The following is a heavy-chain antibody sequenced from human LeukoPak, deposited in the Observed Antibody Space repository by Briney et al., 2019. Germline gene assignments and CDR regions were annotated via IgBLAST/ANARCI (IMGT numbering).Heavy chain of an antibody. CDR2: FDPEDGET. Sequence: GASVKVSCKVSGYTLTELSMHWVRQAPGKGLEWMGGFDPEDGETIYAQKFQGRVTVTTDTSTSTAYMELRSLRSDDTAVYYCARDLGSGIAEPFDHWGQGTLVTVSS. D-gene: IGHD6-13*01. CDR3: ARDLGSGIAEPFDH. CDR1: GYTLTELS. V-gene: IGHV1-24*01. J-gene: IGHJ4*02.